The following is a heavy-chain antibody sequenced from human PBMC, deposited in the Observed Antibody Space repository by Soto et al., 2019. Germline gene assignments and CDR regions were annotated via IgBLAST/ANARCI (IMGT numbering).Heavy chain of an antibody. CDR1: GYTFTRYT. V-gene: IGHV1-3*01. CDR2: INPDNGNT. J-gene: IGHJ5*02. D-gene: IGHD2-15*01. CDR3: ARGIATGQLDP. Sequence: ASVKVSCKASGYTFTRYTMNWVRQAPGQRLEWMGWINPDNGNTKSSQKFQDRVIITRDTSASTAYMDLSSLRSEDTAVYYCARGIATGQLDPWGQGTLVTSPQ.